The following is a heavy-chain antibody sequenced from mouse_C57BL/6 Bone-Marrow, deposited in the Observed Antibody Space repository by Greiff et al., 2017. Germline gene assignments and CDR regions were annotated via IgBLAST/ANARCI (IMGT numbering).Heavy chain of an antibody. V-gene: IGHV1-64*01. CDR1: GYTFTSYW. D-gene: IGHD1-1*01. CDR3: ARITTVVANYYAMDY. J-gene: IGHJ4*01. Sequence: QVQLQQSGAELVKPGASVKLSCKASGYTFTSYWMHWVKQRPGQGLEWIGMIHPNSGSTNYNEKFKSKATLTVDKSSSTAYMQLSSLTSEDSAVYYCARITTVVANYYAMDYWGQGTAVTVSS. CDR2: IHPNSGST.